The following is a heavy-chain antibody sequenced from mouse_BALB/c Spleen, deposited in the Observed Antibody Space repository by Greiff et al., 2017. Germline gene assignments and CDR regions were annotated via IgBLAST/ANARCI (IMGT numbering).Heavy chain of an antibody. CDR3: ARGGYGNYEGDY. Sequence: EVKLVESGGDLVKPGGSLKLSCAASGFTFSSYGMSWVRQTPDKRLEWVATISSGGSYTYYPDSVKGRFTISRDNAKNTLYLQMSSLKSEDTAMYYCARGGYGNYEGDYWGQGTTLTVSS. CDR2: ISSGGSYT. V-gene: IGHV5-6*02. CDR1: GFTFSSYG. J-gene: IGHJ2*01. D-gene: IGHD2-10*02.